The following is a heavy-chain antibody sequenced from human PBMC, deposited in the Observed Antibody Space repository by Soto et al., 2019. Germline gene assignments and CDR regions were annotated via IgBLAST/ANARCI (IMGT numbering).Heavy chain of an antibody. D-gene: IGHD3-9*01. CDR2: ISAYNGNT. J-gene: IGHJ5*02. Sequence: QVQLVQSGAEVKKPGASVKVSCKASGFTFRNYGITWLRQVPGQGLEWMGWISAYNGNTVHAQEYEGRRSMTSDASTSTAYMELRTLRPDDTTVYYCARPPNDSLTDSFSNYIDTWGQGTLVPVSS. CDR3: ARPPNDSLTDSFSNYIDT. V-gene: IGHV1-18*01. CDR1: GFTFRNYG.